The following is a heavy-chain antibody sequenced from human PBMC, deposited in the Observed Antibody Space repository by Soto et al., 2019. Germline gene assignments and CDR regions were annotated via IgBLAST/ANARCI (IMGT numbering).Heavy chain of an antibody. CDR1: GGSISSSSYY. Sequence: QLQLQESGPGLVKPSETLSLTCTVSGGSISSSSYYWGWIRQPPGKGLEWIGSIYYSGSTHYNPSLKRRATISVDTSKNQFSLKLSSVTAADTAVYYCANSGERTTVVWAPFYYYGMDVWGQGTTVTVSS. J-gene: IGHJ6*02. CDR3: ANSGERTTVVWAPFYYYGMDV. CDR2: IYYSGST. D-gene: IGHD4-17*01. V-gene: IGHV4-39*01.